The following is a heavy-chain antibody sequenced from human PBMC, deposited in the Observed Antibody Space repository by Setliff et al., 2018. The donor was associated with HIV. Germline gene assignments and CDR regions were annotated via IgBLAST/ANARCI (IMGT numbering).Heavy chain of an antibody. D-gene: IGHD2-2*01. J-gene: IGHJ3*02. V-gene: IGHV3-23*01. CDR1: GFTFSNYA. CDR2: ITSSGDNT. CDR3: AKSRITSQYDALDI. Sequence: LRLSCAASGFTFSNYAMTWVRQAPGKGLEWVSVITSSGDNTYYADFVKGRFTISRDNSKNTVYLQMNSLRVDDTAVYCRAKSRITSQYDALDIWGQGTMVTVSS.